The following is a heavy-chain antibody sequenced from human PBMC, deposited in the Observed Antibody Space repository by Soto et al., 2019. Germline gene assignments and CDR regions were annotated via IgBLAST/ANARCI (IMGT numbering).Heavy chain of an antibody. V-gene: IGHV1-69*01. CDR1: GGTFGIYA. CDR3: ARFPRQMLYGPTRNGMDV. CDR2: IIPAFGTT. J-gene: IGHJ6*02. Sequence: QVQLVQSGAAVSKPGSSVKVSCKASGGTFGIYAIGWVRQAPGQGLEWMGGIIPAFGTTKNAQKFQDRVDMTADESTNTVYMELRGLRLDDTAVYYCARFPRQMLYGPTRNGMDVWGQGTTLIVSS. D-gene: IGHD2-2*02.